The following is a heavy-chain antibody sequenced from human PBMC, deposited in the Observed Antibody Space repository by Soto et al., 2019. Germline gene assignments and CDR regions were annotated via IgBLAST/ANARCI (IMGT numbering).Heavy chain of an antibody. J-gene: IGHJ6*02. CDR3: ATHSGYYYDGMDV. D-gene: IGHD3-22*01. CDR2: IALGSGNT. CDR1: AFTFSGSS. Sequence: ASVEVSCKASAFTFSGSSVQWVRQARGQTLEWMGWIALGSGNTNYAPKFLGRLTLTRDMSTSTAYMELNSLRSEDTAVYYCATHSGYYYDGMDVWGQGTTVTVSS. V-gene: IGHV1-58*01.